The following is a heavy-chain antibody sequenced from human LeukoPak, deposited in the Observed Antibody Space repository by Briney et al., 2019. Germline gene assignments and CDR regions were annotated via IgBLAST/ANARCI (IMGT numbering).Heavy chain of an antibody. J-gene: IGHJ1*01. Sequence: ASVKVSCKASGYTFTSYGISWVRQAPGQGLEWMGWINPNSGGTNYAQKFQGRVTMTRDTSISTAYMELSRLRSDDTAVYYCARDLGGSTYYYDSSGSWYFQHWGQGTLVTVSS. CDR3: ARDLGGSTYYYDSSGSWYFQH. D-gene: IGHD3-22*01. V-gene: IGHV1-2*02. CDR1: GYTFTSYG. CDR2: INPNSGGT.